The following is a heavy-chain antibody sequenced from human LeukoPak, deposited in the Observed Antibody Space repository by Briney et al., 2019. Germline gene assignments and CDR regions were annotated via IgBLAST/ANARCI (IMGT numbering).Heavy chain of an antibody. Sequence: GGSLRLSCAASGFTFSSYAMYWVRQAPGKGLEWVAVISYDGSDKFYADSVKGRFTISRDSSKNTLYLQMNSLRPEDTAVYYCARARPSMWIDYWGQGTLVTVSS. CDR3: ARARPSMWIDY. CDR1: GFTFSSYA. J-gene: IGHJ4*02. V-gene: IGHV3-30*04. CDR2: ISYDGSDK. D-gene: IGHD5-12*01.